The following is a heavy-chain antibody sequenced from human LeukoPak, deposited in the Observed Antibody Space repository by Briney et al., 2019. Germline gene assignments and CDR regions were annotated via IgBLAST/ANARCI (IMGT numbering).Heavy chain of an antibody. CDR1: GGSVSRINR. V-gene: IGHV4-4*02. J-gene: IGHJ4*02. CDR2: VHLDGRT. CDR3: PREGWFYRPIEC. D-gene: IGHD6-19*01. Sequence: SETLSDTRGVSGGSVSRINRWTWIRQPPGKGLEWIGEVHLDGRTNFNPSLKSRLTMSVDLSENHVSLKLTTVTAADTAVYYCPREGWFYRPIECSGQGNLVTVSS.